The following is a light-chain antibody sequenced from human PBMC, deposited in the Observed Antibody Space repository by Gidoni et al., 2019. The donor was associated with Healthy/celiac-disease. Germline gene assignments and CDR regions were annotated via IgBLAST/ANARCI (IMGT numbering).Light chain of an antibody. J-gene: IGKJ4*01. CDR2: DAS. CDR3: QQYDNPLLT. V-gene: IGKV1-33*01. Sequence: DIQMTQSPSSLSASVGDRVTITCQASQDISNYLNWYHQKPGKAPKLLIYDASNLETGVPSRFSGSGSGTDFTFTISSLQPEDIATYYCQQYDNPLLTFGGGTKVEIK. CDR1: QDISNY.